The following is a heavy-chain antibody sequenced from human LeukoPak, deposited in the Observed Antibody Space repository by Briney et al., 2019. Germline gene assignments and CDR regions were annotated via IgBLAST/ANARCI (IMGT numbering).Heavy chain of an antibody. V-gene: IGHV1-2*02. J-gene: IGHJ4*02. CDR2: INTNSAGT. CDR1: GYTFTAYY. Sequence: GDTLKVSCKASGYTFTAYYMHWVRQAPGQGLEWMGWINTNSAGTNYSKKFEGRVTMNRDTSTSTAYMELSRLRSDDTAVYYCAREDTGWYVDYWGQGTLVT. D-gene: IGHD6-19*01. CDR3: AREDTGWYVDY.